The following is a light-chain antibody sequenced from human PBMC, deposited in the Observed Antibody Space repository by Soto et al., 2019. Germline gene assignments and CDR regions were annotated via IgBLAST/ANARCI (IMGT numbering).Light chain of an antibody. J-gene: IGKJ3*01. CDR1: HDISHF. CDR3: QKYDSVPFT. V-gene: IGKV1-27*01. CDR2: EAS. Sequence: DIHITHSPCSLCASLCDRVTFTCRASHDISHFLAWYQQKPGKVPQLLIYEASTLQLGVPSRFSGSGSGTEFSLTIPGLQPEDVATYFCQKYDSVPFTFGPGTKVDIK.